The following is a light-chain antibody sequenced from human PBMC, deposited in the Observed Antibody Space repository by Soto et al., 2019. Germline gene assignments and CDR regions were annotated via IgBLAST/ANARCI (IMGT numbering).Light chain of an antibody. V-gene: IGKV3-11*01. CDR2: DAS. CDR1: QSVSSY. J-gene: IGKJ5*01. CDR3: QQRGNWPGIT. Sequence: EIVLTQSPATLSLSPGERATLSCRASQSVSSYLAWYQQKPGQAPRLLIYDASNRATGIPARFSGSGSGTDFTLTISSPEPEDFAVYYCQQRGNWPGITFGQGTRLEIK.